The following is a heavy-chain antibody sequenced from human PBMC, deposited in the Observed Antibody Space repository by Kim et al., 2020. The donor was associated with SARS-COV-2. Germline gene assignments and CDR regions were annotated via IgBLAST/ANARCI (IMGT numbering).Heavy chain of an antibody. CDR1: GGSVSSGSYY. Sequence: SETLSLTCTVSGGSVSSGSYYWSWIRQPPGKGLEWIGYIYYSGSTNYNPSLKSRVTISVDTSKNQFSLKLSSVTAADTAVYYCAREHSTAMAHYYYYGMDVWGQGTTVTVSS. D-gene: IGHD5-18*01. CDR2: IYYSGST. J-gene: IGHJ6*02. V-gene: IGHV4-61*01. CDR3: AREHSTAMAHYYYYGMDV.